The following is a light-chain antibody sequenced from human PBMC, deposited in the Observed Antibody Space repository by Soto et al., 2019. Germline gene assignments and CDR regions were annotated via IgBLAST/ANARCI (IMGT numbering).Light chain of an antibody. CDR3: QQYDNLSPIT. CDR2: AAA. Sequence: DIQMTQSPSSLSASVGDRVTITCQASQDISNYLNWYQQKPGKAPKLLIYAAANLETGVPSSFSGSGSGTDFTFTISSLQPEDIATYYCQQYDNLSPITFGGGTTVEIK. J-gene: IGKJ4*01. V-gene: IGKV1-33*01. CDR1: QDISNY.